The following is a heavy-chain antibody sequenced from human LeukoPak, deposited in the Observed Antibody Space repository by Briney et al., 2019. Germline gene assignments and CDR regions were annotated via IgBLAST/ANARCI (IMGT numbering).Heavy chain of an antibody. Sequence: GGSLRLSCAASGFTFSSYAMHWVRQAPGKGLEWVAVISYDGSNKYYADSVKGRFTISRDNSKNTLYLQMNSLRAEDTAVYYCASQPILSYGPSGYFDYWGQGTLVTVSS. CDR3: ASQPILSYGPSGYFDY. V-gene: IGHV3-30*04. CDR2: ISYDGSNK. J-gene: IGHJ4*02. D-gene: IGHD5-18*01. CDR1: GFTFSSYA.